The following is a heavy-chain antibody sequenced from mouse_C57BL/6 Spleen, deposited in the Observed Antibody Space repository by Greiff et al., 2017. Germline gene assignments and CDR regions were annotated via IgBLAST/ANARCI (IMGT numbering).Heavy chain of an antibody. V-gene: IGHV1-39*01. Sequence: VQLQQSGPELVKPGASVKISCKASGYSFTDYNMNWVKQSNGKSLEWIGVINPNYGTTSYNQKFKGKATLTVDPSSSTAYMPLNSLTSEDSAVYYCARGGYYGSSRYWYFDVWGTGTTVTVSS. CDR2: INPNYGTT. CDR3: ARGGYYGSSRYWYFDV. J-gene: IGHJ1*03. D-gene: IGHD1-1*01. CDR1: GYSFTDYN.